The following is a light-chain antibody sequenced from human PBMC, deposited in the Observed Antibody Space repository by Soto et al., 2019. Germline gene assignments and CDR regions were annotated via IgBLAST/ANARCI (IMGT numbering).Light chain of an antibody. CDR2: DVS. J-gene: IGLJ3*02. Sequence: QSVLTQPASVSGSPGQSITISCTGTSSDVGGYNYVSWYQQHPGKVPKLMIYDVSKRPSGVPDRFSGSKSGNTASLTISGLQVEDEAEYYCCSYVGRYSWVFGGGTKVTVL. CDR3: CSYVGRYSWV. CDR1: SSDVGGYNY. V-gene: IGLV2-11*01.